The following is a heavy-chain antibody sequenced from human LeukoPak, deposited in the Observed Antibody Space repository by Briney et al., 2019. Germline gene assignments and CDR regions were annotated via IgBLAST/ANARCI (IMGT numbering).Heavy chain of an antibody. CDR2: IYHNGNT. D-gene: IGHD4-17*01. J-gene: IGHJ4*02. CDR3: ARRVGTTVTTYFDF. V-gene: IGHV4-38-2*02. CDR1: GYSISSGYY. Sequence: SETLSLTCTVSGYSISSGYYWGWIRQPPGKALEWIGYIYHNGNTYYNPSLKSRVTISVDRSKNQFSLKLSSVTAADTAVYYCARRVGTTVTTYFDFWGQGTLVTVSS.